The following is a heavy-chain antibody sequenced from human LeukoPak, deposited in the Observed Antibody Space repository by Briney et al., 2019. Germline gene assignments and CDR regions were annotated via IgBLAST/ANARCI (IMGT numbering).Heavy chain of an antibody. CDR1: GFTFSSYS. CDR3: ARDHYYDSSGYIPAGDVFDI. J-gene: IGHJ3*02. Sequence: GGSLRLSCAASGFTFSSYSMNWVRQAPGKGLEWVSSISSSSSYIYYADSVKGRVTISRDNAKNSLNLQMNSLRAEDTAVYYCARDHYYDSSGYIPAGDVFDIWGQGTKVTVSS. D-gene: IGHD3-22*01. V-gene: IGHV3-21*01. CDR2: ISSSSSYI.